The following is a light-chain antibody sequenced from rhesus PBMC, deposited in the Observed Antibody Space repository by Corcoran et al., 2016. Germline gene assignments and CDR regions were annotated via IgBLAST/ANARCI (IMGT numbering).Light chain of an antibody. J-gene: IGLJ1*01. CDR1: SNDIGGYNY. CDR2: EVS. CDR3: SSHAGSNIYI. V-gene: IGLV2-32*02. Sequence: QAALTQPRSVSGSPGQSVTISCTGTSNDIGGYNYVSWYQQHPGTAPKLMISEVSKRPSGVSDRFSGSKSGNTASRTISGLQAEDEADYYCSSHAGSNIYIFGAGTRLTVL.